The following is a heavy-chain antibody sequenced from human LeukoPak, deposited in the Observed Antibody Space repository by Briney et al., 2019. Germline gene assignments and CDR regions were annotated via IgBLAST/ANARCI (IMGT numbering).Heavy chain of an antibody. J-gene: IGHJ6*02. CDR3: ARNNGMDV. Sequence: GGSLRLSCAASGFTFSNYWMTWVRQVPGRGPEWVANVNRDGSETYYLDSVKGRFTISKDNAKNSLYLQMNSLRAEDTALYHCARNNGMDVWGQGTTVIVSS. CDR1: GFTFSNYW. CDR2: VNRDGSET. V-gene: IGHV3-7*03.